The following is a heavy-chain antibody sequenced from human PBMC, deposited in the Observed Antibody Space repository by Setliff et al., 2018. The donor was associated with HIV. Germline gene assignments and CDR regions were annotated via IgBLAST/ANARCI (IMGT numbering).Heavy chain of an antibody. CDR1: GFTFSSYS. J-gene: IGHJ3*02. CDR3: ARGPDVTPGAFDI. D-gene: IGHD2-21*02. Sequence: GGSLRLSCAASGFTFSSYSMNWVRQAPGKGLEWVSAISSGGEIMFYADSVKGRFTISRDNSKNTLYLQMNSLRAEDTAVYYCARGPDVTPGAFDIWGQGTMVTVSS. V-gene: IGHV3-23*01. CDR2: ISSGGEIM.